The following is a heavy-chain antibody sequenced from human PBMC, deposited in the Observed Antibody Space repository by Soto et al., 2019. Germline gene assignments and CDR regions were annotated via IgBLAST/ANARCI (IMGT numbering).Heavy chain of an antibody. CDR2: IYWDDDK. V-gene: IGHV2-5*02. D-gene: IGHD3-3*01. CDR1: GFSLTTSGVG. CDR3: AHRVLRSVFALVTTTAIYFDF. J-gene: IGHJ4*02. Sequence: QITLNESGPTVVRPTETLTLTCRFSGFSLTTSGVGVGWIRQSPGKAPEGLALIYWDDDKRYSASLKSRLTTTKDTSKYQVVLTVSDLDPTDTATYYCAHRVLRSVFALVTTTAIYFDFWGQGTPVAVSS.